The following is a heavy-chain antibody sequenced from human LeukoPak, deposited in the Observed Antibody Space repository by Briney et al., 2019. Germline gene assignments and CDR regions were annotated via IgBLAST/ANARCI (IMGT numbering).Heavy chain of an antibody. Sequence: GESLKISCKGSGYSFNTYWIGWVRQMPGKGLEWMGIIYPGDSDTKYSPSFQGQVTISADKSISTAYLQWSSLKASDTAMYYCARTRDRYFQHWGQGTLVTVSS. CDR2: IYPGDSDT. D-gene: IGHD2-21*01. V-gene: IGHV5-51*01. CDR3: ARTRDRYFQH. CDR1: GYSFNTYW. J-gene: IGHJ1*01.